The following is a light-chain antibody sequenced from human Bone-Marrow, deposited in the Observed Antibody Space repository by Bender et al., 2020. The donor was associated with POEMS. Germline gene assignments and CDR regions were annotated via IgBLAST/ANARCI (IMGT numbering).Light chain of an antibody. Sequence: QSALTQPASVSGSPGQSITISCTGASSDVGAYNLVSWYQQHPDKAPKLMIYEVSKRPSGVPDRFSGSKSGNTASLTVSGLQAEDEADYYCCSYADSSTWVFGGGTKLTVL. CDR2: EVS. V-gene: IGLV2-23*02. CDR3: CSYADSSTWV. J-gene: IGLJ3*02. CDR1: SSDVGAYNL.